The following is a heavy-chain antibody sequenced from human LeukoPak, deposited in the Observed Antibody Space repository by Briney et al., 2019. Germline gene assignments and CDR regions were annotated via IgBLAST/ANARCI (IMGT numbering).Heavy chain of an antibody. CDR1: GGSISSGGYS. Sequence: SETLSLTCAVSGGSISSGGYSWSWIRQPPGKGLEWIGYTYHSGSTYYNPSPKSRVTISVDRSKNQFSLKLSSVTAADTAVYYCARESVPLGFDYWGQGTLVTVSS. D-gene: IGHD2-2*01. CDR3: ARESVPLGFDY. J-gene: IGHJ4*02. CDR2: TYHSGST. V-gene: IGHV4-30-2*01.